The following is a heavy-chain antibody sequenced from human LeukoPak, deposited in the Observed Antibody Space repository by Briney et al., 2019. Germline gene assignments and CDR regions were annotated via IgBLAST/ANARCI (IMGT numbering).Heavy chain of an antibody. V-gene: IGHV3-73*01. J-gene: IGHJ4*02. CDR1: LFTLSGSA. D-gene: IGHD3-10*01. CDR3: TTFGKAVDY. Sequence: GGALRLSCVASLFTLSGSAMHWVRPASGKGLAGVGRIRSKANTYATAYGASVKGRYTISRDDSKNTTYLQVNSPKTEDTAVYYCTTFGKAVDYWGQGTLVTVSS. CDR2: IRSKANTYAT.